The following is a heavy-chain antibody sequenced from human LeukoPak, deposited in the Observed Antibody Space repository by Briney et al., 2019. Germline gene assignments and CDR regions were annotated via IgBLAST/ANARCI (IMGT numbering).Heavy chain of an antibody. D-gene: IGHD1-26*01. CDR1: GGTFSSYA. CDR3: AREWELLEVVGAFDI. J-gene: IGHJ3*02. V-gene: IGHV1-69*05. Sequence: SVKLSCKASGGTFSSYAISWVRQAPGQGLEWMGGIIPIFGTANYAQKFQGRVTITTDESTSTAYMELSSLRSEDTAVYYCAREWELLEVVGAFDIWGQGTMVTVSS. CDR2: IIPIFGTA.